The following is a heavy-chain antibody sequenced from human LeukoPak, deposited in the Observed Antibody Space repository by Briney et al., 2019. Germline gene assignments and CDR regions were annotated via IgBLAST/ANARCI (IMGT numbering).Heavy chain of an antibody. CDR3: ARPRRSGSGNDAYDI. CDR2: IYPGDSDT. V-gene: IGHV5-51*01. CDR1: GYSFTNYW. J-gene: IGHJ3*02. D-gene: IGHD4-23*01. Sequence: GESLKISCKGSGYSFTNYWIAWVRQMPGKGLEWMGIIYPGDSDTRYSPSFQGQVTISADKSISTAYLQWSGLKASDTAMYYCARPRRSGSGNDAYDIWGRGTMVTVSS.